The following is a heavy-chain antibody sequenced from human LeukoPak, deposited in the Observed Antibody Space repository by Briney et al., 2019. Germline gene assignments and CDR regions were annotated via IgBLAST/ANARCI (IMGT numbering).Heavy chain of an antibody. CDR2: ISGSGGST. CDR1: GFTFSSYA. D-gene: IGHD2-15*01. CDR3: AKGYCSGGREPNWFDP. Sequence: SGGSLRLSCAASGFTFSSYAMSWVRQAPGKGLNWVSGISGSGGSTYYADSVKGRFTISRDNSKNTLYLQMNSLRAEDTAVYYCAKGYCSGGREPNWFDPWGQGTLVTVSS. J-gene: IGHJ5*02. V-gene: IGHV3-23*01.